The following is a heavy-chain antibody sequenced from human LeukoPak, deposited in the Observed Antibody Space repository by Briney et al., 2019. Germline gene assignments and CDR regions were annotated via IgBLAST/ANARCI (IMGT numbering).Heavy chain of an antibody. CDR1: GFTFDDYA. D-gene: IGHD4-17*01. CDR3: AKDFGTITTVTMTGTYGMDV. J-gene: IGHJ6*02. Sequence: HPGGSLRLSCAASGFTFDDYAMHWVRQAPGKGLEWVSGISWNSGSIGYADSVKGRFTISRDNAKNSLYLQMNSLRAEDTALYYCAKDFGTITTVTMTGTYGMDVWGQGTTVTVSS. CDR2: ISWNSGSI. V-gene: IGHV3-9*01.